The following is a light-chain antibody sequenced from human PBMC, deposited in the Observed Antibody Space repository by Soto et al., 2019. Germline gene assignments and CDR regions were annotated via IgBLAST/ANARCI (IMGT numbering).Light chain of an antibody. V-gene: IGKV3-20*01. CDR3: QQYDNSPIT. CDR2: GAS. CDR1: QSISSSF. J-gene: IGKJ5*01. Sequence: EIVLTEAPGILSLSPGERASLSCGASQSISSSFLAWYQQKPVQAPRLLIYGASSRATGIPDRFSGTGSETDFTLTISRLEPEDFAVYYCQQYDNSPITFGQGTRLEIK.